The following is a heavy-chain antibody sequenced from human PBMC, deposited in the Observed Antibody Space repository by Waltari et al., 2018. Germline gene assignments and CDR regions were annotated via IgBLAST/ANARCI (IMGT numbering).Heavy chain of an antibody. CDR2: IYHRGST. CDR3: ATRSHARGVQGVQVGWYFDL. V-gene: IGHV4-4*02. Sequence: QVQLPESGPGLFKPSVSLSLTCAVYRGATRSSYCGISVCQPPGTGLEWIGEIYHRGSTNYNPSLKSRVTISVDKSKNQFSLKLSSVTAADTAVYYCATRSHARGVQGVQVGWYFDLWGRGTLVTVSS. J-gene: IGHJ2*01. CDR1: RGATRSSYC. D-gene: IGHD3-10*01.